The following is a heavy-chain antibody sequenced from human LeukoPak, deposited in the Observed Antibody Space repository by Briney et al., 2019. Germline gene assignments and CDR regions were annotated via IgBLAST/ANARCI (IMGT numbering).Heavy chain of an antibody. Sequence: PGGSLRLSCAASGFTFSSYAMHWVRQAPGKGLEWGAVISYDGSNKYYADSVKGRFTISRDNSKNTLYLQMNSLRAEDTAVYYCARDRVAMVRGVNDLDYWGQGTLVTVSS. CDR3: ARDRVAMVRGVNDLDY. V-gene: IGHV3-30-3*01. D-gene: IGHD3-10*01. CDR2: ISYDGSNK. CDR1: GFTFSSYA. J-gene: IGHJ4*02.